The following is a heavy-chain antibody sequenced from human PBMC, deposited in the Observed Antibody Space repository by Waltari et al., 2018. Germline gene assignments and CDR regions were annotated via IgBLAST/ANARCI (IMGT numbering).Heavy chain of an antibody. V-gene: IGHV3-7*01. CDR2: IKQDGSEK. CDR1: GFTFSSYW. J-gene: IGHJ4*02. CDR3: AREGYSYGSEFDY. Sequence: EVQLVESGGGLVQPGGSLRLSCAASGFTFSSYWMSWVRQAPGKGLEWVANIKQDGSEKYYVDSVKGRFTISRDNAKNSLYLQMNSLRAEDTAVYYCAREGYSYGSEFDYWGQGTLVTVSS. D-gene: IGHD5-18*01.